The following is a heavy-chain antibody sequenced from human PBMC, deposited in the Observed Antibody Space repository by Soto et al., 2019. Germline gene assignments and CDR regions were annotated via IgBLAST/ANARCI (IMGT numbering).Heavy chain of an antibody. Sequence: GGSLRLSCAASGFTFSTYWMSWVRQAPGEGLVLVSRINSDGSTTTCADSVRGRFTVSRNNAKNTLYLQMNSLRAEDTAVYYCARSPYYYGMDVWGQGTTVTVSS. CDR3: ARSPYYYGMDV. CDR1: GFTFSTYW. CDR2: INSDGSTT. J-gene: IGHJ6*02. V-gene: IGHV3-74*01.